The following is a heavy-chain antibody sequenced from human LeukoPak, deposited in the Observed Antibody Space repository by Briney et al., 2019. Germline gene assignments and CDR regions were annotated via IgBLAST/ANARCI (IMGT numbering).Heavy chain of an antibody. V-gene: IGHV1-69*04. CDR2: IIPILGIA. CDR1: GGTFSSYA. CDR3: AGGVYGYSNPWSPFDY. J-gene: IGHJ4*02. Sequence: ASVKVSCKASGGTFSSYAISWVRQAPGQGLEWMGRIIPILGIANYAQKFQGRVTITADKSTSTAYMELSSLRSEDTAVYYCAGGVYGYSNPWSPFDYWGQGTLVTVSS. D-gene: IGHD4-11*01.